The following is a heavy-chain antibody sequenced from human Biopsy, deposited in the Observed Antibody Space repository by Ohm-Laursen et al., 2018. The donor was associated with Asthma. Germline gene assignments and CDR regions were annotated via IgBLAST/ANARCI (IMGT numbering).Heavy chain of an antibody. Sequence: LSLTCAASGFTFSSYAMHWVRQAPGKGLEWVAVISYDGSNKYYADSVKGRFTISRDNSKNTLYLQMNSLRAEDTAVYYCAREGIAVAHFAYWGQGPLVTVSS. J-gene: IGHJ4*02. V-gene: IGHV3-30-3*01. D-gene: IGHD6-19*01. CDR3: AREGIAVAHFAY. CDR2: ISYDGSNK. CDR1: GFTFSSYA.